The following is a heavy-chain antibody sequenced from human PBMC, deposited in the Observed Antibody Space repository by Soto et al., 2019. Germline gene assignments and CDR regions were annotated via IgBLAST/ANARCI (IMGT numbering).Heavy chain of an antibody. CDR3: ARWAGDYVWGTYGDY. Sequence: EVQLVQSGAEVKKPGESLKISCKTSGYDFNRYWIAWLRQMPGKGLEWIGIIYPGDFHIRYSPAFQGQVTISADKSITTAHLQWSSLRASDTAMYYCARWAGDYVWGTYGDYWGQGTLVTVSS. J-gene: IGHJ4*02. CDR1: GYDFNRYW. V-gene: IGHV5-51*01. CDR2: IYPGDFHI. D-gene: IGHD3-16*01.